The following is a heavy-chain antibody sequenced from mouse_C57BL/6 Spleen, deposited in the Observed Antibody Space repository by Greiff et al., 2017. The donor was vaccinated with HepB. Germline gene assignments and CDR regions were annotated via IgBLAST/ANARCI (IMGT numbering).Heavy chain of an antibody. CDR1: GYTFTSYW. V-gene: IGHV1-72*01. CDR3: ARDTTVVDWYFDV. CDR2: IDPNSGGT. D-gene: IGHD1-1*01. J-gene: IGHJ1*03. Sequence: QVQLKQPGAELVKPGASVKLSCKASGYTFTSYWMHWVKQRPGRGLEWIGRIDPNSGGTQYTETFKSQATLTVDKPSRTAYMQLSSLTSEDSAVYYCARDTTVVDWYFDVWGTGTTVTVSS.